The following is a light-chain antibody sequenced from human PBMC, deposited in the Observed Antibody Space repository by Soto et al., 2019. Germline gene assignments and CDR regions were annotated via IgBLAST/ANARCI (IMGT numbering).Light chain of an antibody. CDR2: GAS. V-gene: IGKV3-15*01. CDR1: QSVRSN. CDR3: QQYNNWSRT. Sequence: EIVMTQSPATLSVSQGERATLSCRASQSVRSNLAWYQQKPGQAPRLLIYGASTRATGIPARFSGSGSGTEFTLTISSLQSEDFAVYYCQQYNNWSRTFGQGTKVDIK. J-gene: IGKJ1*01.